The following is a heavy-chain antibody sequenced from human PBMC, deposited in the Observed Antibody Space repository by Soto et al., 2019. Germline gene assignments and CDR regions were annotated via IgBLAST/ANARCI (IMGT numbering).Heavy chain of an antibody. J-gene: IGHJ4*02. D-gene: IGHD1-26*01. Sequence: QVQLQESGPGQVKPSGTLSLTCTVSGASISSTSSGDWWSWVRQPPGKGLEWIGEIHHSGSTNYNPSLKSRVTMSVDKSKNQFSLRLSSVTAADTAVFYCAKMVGATLVDYWGQGTLVTVSS. V-gene: IGHV4-4*02. CDR2: IHHSGST. CDR1: GASISSTSSGDW. CDR3: AKMVGATLVDY.